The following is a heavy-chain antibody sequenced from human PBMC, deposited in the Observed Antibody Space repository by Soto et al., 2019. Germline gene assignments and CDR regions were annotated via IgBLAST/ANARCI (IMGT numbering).Heavy chain of an antibody. J-gene: IGHJ4*02. Sequence: PSETLSLTCTVSGGSISSYYWSWIRQPPGKGLEWIGYIYYSGGTNYNPSLKSRVTISVDTSKNQFSLKLSSVTAADTAVYYCAGDRRYGDFDYWGQGTLVTVSS. CDR3: AGDRRYGDFDY. D-gene: IGHD4-17*01. CDR2: IYYSGGT. V-gene: IGHV4-59*01. CDR1: GGSISSYY.